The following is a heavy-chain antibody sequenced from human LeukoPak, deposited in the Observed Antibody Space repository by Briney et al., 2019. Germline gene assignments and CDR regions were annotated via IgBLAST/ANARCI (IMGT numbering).Heavy chain of an antibody. CDR2: IYYSGST. V-gene: IGHV4-30-4*01. CDR3: ARYFVGYCSGGSCYSAEYFQH. J-gene: IGHJ1*01. D-gene: IGHD2-15*01. CDR1: GGSISSGDYY. Sequence: TSQTLSLTCTVSGGSISSGDYYWSWIRQPPGKGLEWIGYIYYSGSTYYNPSLKSRVTISVDTSKNQFSLKLSSVTAADTAVYYCARYFVGYCSGGSCYSAEYFQHWGQGTLVTVSS.